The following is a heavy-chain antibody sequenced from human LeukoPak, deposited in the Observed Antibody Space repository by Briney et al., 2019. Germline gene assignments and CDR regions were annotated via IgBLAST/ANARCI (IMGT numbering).Heavy chain of an antibody. Sequence: PSETLSLTCTVSGGSISNCYWSWIRQPPGKGLEWIGYIYYSGSTNYNPSLMNRVTISVDTSKTQFSLKLSSVTAADTAVYYCARYRNEALFAFDIWGQGTMVTVSS. CDR1: GGSISNCY. D-gene: IGHD1-14*01. J-gene: IGHJ3*02. V-gene: IGHV4-59*01. CDR3: ARYRNEALFAFDI. CDR2: IYYSGST.